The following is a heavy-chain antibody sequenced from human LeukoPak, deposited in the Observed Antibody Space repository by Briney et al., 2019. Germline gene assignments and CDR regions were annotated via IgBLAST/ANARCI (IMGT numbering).Heavy chain of an antibody. CDR2: IYSGGNT. CDR3: ARRAGDYSHPYDY. J-gene: IGHJ4*02. Sequence: PGGSLRLSCAASGFTFSITYMAWVRQAPGKGLEWVGVIYSGGNTYYADSVKGRFTISRDDSKNTVHLQMNSLRAEDTAMYYCARRAGDYSHPYDYWGQGTLVTVSS. D-gene: IGHD3-22*01. V-gene: IGHV3-53*01. CDR1: GFTFSITY.